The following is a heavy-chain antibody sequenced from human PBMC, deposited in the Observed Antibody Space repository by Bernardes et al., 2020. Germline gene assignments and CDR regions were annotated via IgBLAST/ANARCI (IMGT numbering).Heavy chain of an antibody. CDR1: GFTFSSYA. CDR2: ISGSGGST. Sequence: VGSLRLSCAASGFTFSSYAMSWVRQAPGKGLEWVSAISGSGGSTYYADSVKGRFTISRDNSKNTLYLQMNSLRAEDTAVYYCQGGYSYGSGDEHDYWGQGTLVTVSS. V-gene: IGHV3-23*01. CDR3: QGGYSYGSGDEHDY. J-gene: IGHJ4*02. D-gene: IGHD5-18*01.